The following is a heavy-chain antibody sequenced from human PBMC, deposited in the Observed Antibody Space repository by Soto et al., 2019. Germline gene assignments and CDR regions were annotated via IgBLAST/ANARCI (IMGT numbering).Heavy chain of an antibody. D-gene: IGHD2-15*01. CDR2: IYISGTT. J-gene: IGHJ4*02. CDR3: ARINGGSPDF. CDR1: GGSMNAHF. V-gene: IGHV4-4*07. Sequence: SETLSLTCIVSGGSMNAHFWSWIRQSAGKGLEWIGHIYISGTTMYNPSLKSRVTMSVDPPKNQLSLKLTSVTAADTAVYYCARINGGSPDFWGQGTLVTVS.